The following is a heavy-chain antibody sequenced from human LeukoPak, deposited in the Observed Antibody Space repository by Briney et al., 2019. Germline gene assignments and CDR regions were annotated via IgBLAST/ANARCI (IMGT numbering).Heavy chain of an antibody. Sequence: SETLSLTCAVYGGSFSGYSWNWIRQPPVKGLEWIGEINHSGGTNYNPSLKSRVTISVDRSKNQFSLKLSSVTAADTAVYYCARGAIVVVPAARTVSFDPWGQGTLVTVSS. CDR1: GGSFSGYS. CDR2: INHSGGT. V-gene: IGHV4-34*01. D-gene: IGHD2-2*01. CDR3: ARGAIVVVPAARTVSFDP. J-gene: IGHJ5*02.